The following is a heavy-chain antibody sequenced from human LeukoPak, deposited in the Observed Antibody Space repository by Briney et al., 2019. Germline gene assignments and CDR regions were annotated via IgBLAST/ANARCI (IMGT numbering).Heavy chain of an antibody. CDR2: ISYDGSNK. Sequence: PGRSLRLSCAASGFTFSSYGMHWVRQAPGKGLEWVAVISYDGSNKYYAGSVKGRFTISRDNSKNTLYLQMNSLRPEDTAVYYCAKDLHISSNLGLCDYWGQGTLVTVSS. CDR3: AKDLHISSNLGLCDY. V-gene: IGHV3-30*18. J-gene: IGHJ4*02. D-gene: IGHD6-6*01. CDR1: GFTFSSYG.